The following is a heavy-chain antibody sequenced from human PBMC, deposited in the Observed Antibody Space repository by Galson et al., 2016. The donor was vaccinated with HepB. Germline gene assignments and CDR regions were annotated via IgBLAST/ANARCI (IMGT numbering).Heavy chain of an antibody. CDR3: ASGDGIQWELLYSNY. CDR2: IIPIFGTT. CDR1: GGTFSSYA. D-gene: IGHD1-26*01. J-gene: IGHJ4*02. V-gene: IGHV1-69*13. Sequence: SVKVSCKASGGTFSSYAISWVRQAPGQGLEWMGGIIPIFGTTNYAQKFQGRVTITADESTSTAYMELSSLRSEDTAVDYCASGDGIQWELLYSNYWGQGTLVTVSS.